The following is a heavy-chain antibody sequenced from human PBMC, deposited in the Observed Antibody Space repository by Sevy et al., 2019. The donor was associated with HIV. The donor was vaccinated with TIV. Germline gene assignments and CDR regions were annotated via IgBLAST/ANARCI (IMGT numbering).Heavy chain of an antibody. Sequence: GGSLRLSCAASGFTFSNYIINWVRQAPGKGLEWVSSISNSGTYIDYADSVKGRFTISRDKAKNSLYLKMNSLRAEDTAVYYCARYEEDTTLVNAFDIWGQGTMVTVSS. V-gene: IGHV3-21*01. J-gene: IGHJ3*02. CDR2: ISNSGTYI. CDR3: ARYEEDTTLVNAFDI. CDR1: GFTFSNYI. D-gene: IGHD5-18*01.